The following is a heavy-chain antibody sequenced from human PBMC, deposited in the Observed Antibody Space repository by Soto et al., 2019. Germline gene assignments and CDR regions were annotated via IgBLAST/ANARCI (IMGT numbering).Heavy chain of an antibody. V-gene: IGHV3-30-3*01. Sequence: PVGALRLSCAASGFTFSSYAMHWVRQAPGKGLEGVAVISDDGINKYYAASVKGRFTIPRDNSKNQLYLQMNSLRAEDTAVYYCARGGGRKYYDFWSGHTTGGAFHIWGQRTMVPVSS. CDR1: GFTFSSYA. CDR2: ISDDGINK. CDR3: ARGGGRKYYDFWSGHTTGGAFHI. J-gene: IGHJ3*02. D-gene: IGHD3-3*01.